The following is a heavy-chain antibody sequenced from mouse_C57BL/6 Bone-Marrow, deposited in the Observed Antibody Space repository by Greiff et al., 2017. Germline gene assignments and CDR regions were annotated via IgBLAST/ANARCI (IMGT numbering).Heavy chain of an antibody. CDR3: TRWPGNY. CDR1: GFNIKDDY. V-gene: IGHV14-4*01. D-gene: IGHD1-1*02. J-gene: IGHJ2*01. Sequence: LVESGAELVRPGASVKLSCTASGFNIKDDYMHWVKQRPEQGLEWIGWIDPENGDTEYASKFQGKATITADTSSNTAYLQLSSLTSEDTAVYYCTRWPGNYWGQGTTLTVSS. CDR2: IDPENGDT.